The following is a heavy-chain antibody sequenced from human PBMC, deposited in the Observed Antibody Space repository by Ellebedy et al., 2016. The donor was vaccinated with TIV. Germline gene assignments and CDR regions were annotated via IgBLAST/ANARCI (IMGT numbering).Heavy chain of an antibody. D-gene: IGHD6-6*01. CDR2: INPNSGGT. CDR1: GYTFTGYY. V-gene: IGHV1-2*04. J-gene: IGHJ4*02. Sequence: ASVKVSCXASGYTFTGYYMHWVRQAPGQGLEWMGWINPNSGGTNYAQKFQGWVTMTRDTSISTAYMELSRLRSDDTAVYYCARDRAEYSSLFDYWGQGTLVTVSS. CDR3: ARDRAEYSSLFDY.